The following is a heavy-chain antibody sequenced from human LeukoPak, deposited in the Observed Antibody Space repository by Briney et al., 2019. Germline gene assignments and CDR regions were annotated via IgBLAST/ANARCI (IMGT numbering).Heavy chain of an antibody. D-gene: IGHD2-15*01. CDR3: ARTAVVVVPLFDY. Sequence: ASVKVSCKASGYSFTSYGISWVRQAPGQGLEWVGWSNPYNGNTNYGQKFRGRVSMTTDTSTYTAFMELMSLTSDATAVYYCARTAVVVVPLFDYWGQGTLVTVSS. CDR2: SNPYNGNT. V-gene: IGHV1-18*01. J-gene: IGHJ4*02. CDR1: GYSFTSYG.